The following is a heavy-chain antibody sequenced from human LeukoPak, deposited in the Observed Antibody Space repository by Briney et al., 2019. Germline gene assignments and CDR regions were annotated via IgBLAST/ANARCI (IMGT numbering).Heavy chain of an antibody. Sequence: GGSLRLSCATSGFTFNEHYLGWVRQAPGKGLEWVSYISSSGSTIYYADSVKGRFTISRDNAKNSLYLQMNSLRAEDTAVYYCAELGITMIGGVWGKGTTVTISS. CDR3: AELGITMIGGV. CDR1: GFTFNEHY. J-gene: IGHJ6*04. V-gene: IGHV3-11*04. D-gene: IGHD3-10*02. CDR2: ISSSGSTI.